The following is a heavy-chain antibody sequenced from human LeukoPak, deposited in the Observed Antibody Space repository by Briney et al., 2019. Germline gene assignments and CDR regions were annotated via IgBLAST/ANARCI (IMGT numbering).Heavy chain of an antibody. CDR3: ARDHGSAYYRAPRH. CDR2: INPSGGST. CDR1: GYIFTNYY. D-gene: IGHD3-10*01. J-gene: IGHJ4*02. Sequence: ASVKVSCKASGYIFTNYYMHWVRQAPGQGLEWMGTINPSGGSTTHAQKFQGRVTMTRDTSTSTVYMELSSLRSEDTAVYYCARDHGSAYYRAPRHWGQGTLVTVSS. V-gene: IGHV1-46*01.